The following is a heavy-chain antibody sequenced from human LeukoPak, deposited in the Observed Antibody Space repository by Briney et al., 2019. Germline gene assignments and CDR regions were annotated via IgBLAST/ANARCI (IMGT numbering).Heavy chain of an antibody. J-gene: IGHJ4*02. CDR1: GGSISSGDYC. Sequence: SETLSLTCTVPGGSISSGDYCWSWIRQPPGKGLEWIGYIYYSGSTYYNPSLKSRVTISVDTSKNQFSLKLSSVTAADTAVYYCARYYDSSQGIDYWGQGTLVTVSS. V-gene: IGHV4-30-4*01. D-gene: IGHD3-22*01. CDR2: IYYSGST. CDR3: ARYYDSSQGIDY.